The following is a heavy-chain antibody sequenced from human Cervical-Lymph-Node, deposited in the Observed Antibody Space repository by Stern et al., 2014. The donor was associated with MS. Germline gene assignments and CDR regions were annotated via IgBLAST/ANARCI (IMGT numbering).Heavy chain of an antibody. CDR1: GHTFA. V-gene: IGHV1-3*04. D-gene: IGHD3-10*01. CDR2: IITGNGDT. Sequence: VQLVQSGAKVKKPGASVKVSCKASGHTFAVHWVRQAPGQRLEWMGRIITGNGDTNYSQKFQGRVTITRDTFASTAYMELRSLRSEDTAVYYCTSLSGPLDSWGQGTLVTVSS. CDR3: TSLSGPLDS. J-gene: IGHJ5*01.